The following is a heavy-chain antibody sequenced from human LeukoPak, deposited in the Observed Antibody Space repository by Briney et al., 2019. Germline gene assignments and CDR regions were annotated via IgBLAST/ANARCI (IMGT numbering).Heavy chain of an antibody. J-gene: IGHJ4*02. CDR3: ARAGGYGLIDY. CDR2: IYYSEST. Sequence: SETLSLTCTVSGGSISSYYWSWIRQSPGKGLEWIGYIYYSESTYYKPSLKSRVTISLDTSKNQFSLKVGSMTAADTAVYYCARAGGYGLIDYWGQGTMVTVSS. CDR1: GGSISSYY. D-gene: IGHD5-18*01. V-gene: IGHV4-59*12.